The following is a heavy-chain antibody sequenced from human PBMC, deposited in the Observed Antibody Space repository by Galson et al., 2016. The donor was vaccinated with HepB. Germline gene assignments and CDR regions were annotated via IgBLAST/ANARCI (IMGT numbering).Heavy chain of an antibody. CDR3: ARDEFRFAVEF. CDR1: GFIFSNYA. CDR2: ISFDGNQK. J-gene: IGHJ4*02. D-gene: IGHD3-3*01. V-gene: IGHV3-30-3*01. Sequence: LRLSCAASGFIFSNYAMFWFRQSPDKGLQWVGFISFDGNQKYYADSVKGRFTISRDKSKNTLYLQMNSLTADDTAVYYCARDEFRFAVEFWGQGTPVIVSS.